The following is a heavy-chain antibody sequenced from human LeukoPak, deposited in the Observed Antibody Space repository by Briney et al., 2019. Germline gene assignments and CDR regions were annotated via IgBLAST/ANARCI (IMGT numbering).Heavy chain of an antibody. Sequence: ASVKVSCKASGYTFTGYYMHWVRQAPGQGLEWMGRINPNSGGTNYAQKFQGRVTMTRDTPISTAYMELSRLRSDDTAVYYCARVPPHYYDSSGYYKGEVNWFDPWGQGTLVTVSS. J-gene: IGHJ5*02. D-gene: IGHD3-22*01. CDR1: GYTFTGYY. V-gene: IGHV1-2*06. CDR2: INPNSGGT. CDR3: ARVPPHYYDSSGYYKGEVNWFDP.